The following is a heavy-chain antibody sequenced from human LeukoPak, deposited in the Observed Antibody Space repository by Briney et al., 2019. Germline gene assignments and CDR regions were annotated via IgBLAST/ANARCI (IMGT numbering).Heavy chain of an antibody. CDR3: ARESNYYDSSGYYLVDY. Sequence: PSETLSLTCTVSGGSISSGGYYWSWIRQHPGKGLEWIGYIYYSGSTYYNPSLKSRVTISVDTSKNQFSLKLSSVTAADTAVYYCARESNYYDSSGYYLVDYWGQGTLVTASS. CDR1: GGSISSGGYY. D-gene: IGHD3-22*01. J-gene: IGHJ4*02. CDR2: IYYSGST. V-gene: IGHV4-31*03.